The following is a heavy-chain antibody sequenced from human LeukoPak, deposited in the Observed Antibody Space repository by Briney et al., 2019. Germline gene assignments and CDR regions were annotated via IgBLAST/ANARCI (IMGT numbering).Heavy chain of an antibody. Sequence: SVKVSCKASGGTFSSYAISWVRQAPGQGLEWMGGIIPIFGTANYAQKFQGRVTITADESTSTAYMELSSLRSEDTAVYYCARRSYCGGDCYSPMDVWGQGTTVTVSS. V-gene: IGHV1-69*13. CDR3: ARRSYCGGDCYSPMDV. D-gene: IGHD2-21*02. CDR1: GGTFSSYA. J-gene: IGHJ6*02. CDR2: IIPIFGTA.